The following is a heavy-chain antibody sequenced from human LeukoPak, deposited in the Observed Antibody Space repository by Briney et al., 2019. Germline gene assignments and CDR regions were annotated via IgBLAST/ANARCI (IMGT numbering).Heavy chain of an antibody. J-gene: IGHJ4*02. Sequence: ASVKVSCKASGYTFTSYYMHWVRQAPGQGLEWMGIINPSGGSTGYAQKFQGRVTMTRDTSTSTVYMELSSLRSEDTAVYYCARDPDYYDSSGYYFQLDYWGQGTLVTVSS. D-gene: IGHD3-22*01. CDR3: ARDPDYYDSSGYYFQLDY. CDR2: INPSGGST. V-gene: IGHV1-46*01. CDR1: GYTFTSYY.